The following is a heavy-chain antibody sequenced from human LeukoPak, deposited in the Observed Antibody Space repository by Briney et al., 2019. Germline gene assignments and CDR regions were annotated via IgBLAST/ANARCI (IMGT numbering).Heavy chain of an antibody. D-gene: IGHD2/OR15-2a*01. CDR1: GFTFSSYA. J-gene: IGHJ4*02. CDR3: AKERSFGTWLGDY. Sequence: GGSLRLSCVASGFTFSSYAMTWVRQAPGKGLEWVSAISGSDAGTYYADSVKGRFTISRDNSKNTPYLQMNSLRAEDTAIYYCAKERSFGTWLGDYWGQGTLVTVSS. CDR2: ISGSDAGT. V-gene: IGHV3-23*01.